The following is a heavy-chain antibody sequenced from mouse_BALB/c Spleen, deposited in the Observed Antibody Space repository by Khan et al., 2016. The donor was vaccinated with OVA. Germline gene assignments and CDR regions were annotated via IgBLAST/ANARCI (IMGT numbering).Heavy chain of an antibody. J-gene: IGHJ2*01. CDR1: GYTFTSYV. CDR2: IYPYNDDT. D-gene: IGHD2-14*01. CDR3: AKSCRYREYFDY. Sequence: VQLQQPGPELVKPGASVKMSCKASGYTFTSYVMHWVRQKPGQGFEWIGYIYPYNDDTKYSEKLKGKATLTSDKSSSTAYMELISLASDGSAVFYCAKSCRYREYFDYWGQGNTLTVST. V-gene: IGHV1S136*01.